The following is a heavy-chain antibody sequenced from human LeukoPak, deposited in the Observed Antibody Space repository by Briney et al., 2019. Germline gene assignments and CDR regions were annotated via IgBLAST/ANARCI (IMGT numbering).Heavy chain of an antibody. CDR2: ITGGAVGT. V-gene: IGHV3-23*01. Sequence: GGSLRLSCAASGFTFTNHVMNWGRQAPGEGLEWVSSITGGAVGTYHADSVKGRFSISRDNSKNTVTLQMYSLRAEDTAVYYCAVSITRDAFDVWGQGTMVTVSS. CDR3: AVSITRDAFDV. D-gene: IGHD5-12*01. CDR1: GFTFTNHV. J-gene: IGHJ3*01.